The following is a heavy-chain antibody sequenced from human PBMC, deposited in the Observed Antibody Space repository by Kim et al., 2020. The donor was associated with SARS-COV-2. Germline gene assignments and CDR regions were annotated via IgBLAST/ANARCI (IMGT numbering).Heavy chain of an antibody. J-gene: IGHJ6*02. CDR1: GFTFSSYA. V-gene: IGHV3-30*04. Sequence: GRSLRLSCAASGFTFSSYAMHWVRQAPGKGLEWVAVISYDGSNKYYADSVKGRFTISRDNSKNTLYLQMNSLRAEDTAVYYCARDLNIVVVPTYVKPHYYGMDVWGQGTTVTVSS. CDR3: ARDLNIVVVPTYVKPHYYGMDV. D-gene: IGHD2-2*01. CDR2: ISYDGSNK.